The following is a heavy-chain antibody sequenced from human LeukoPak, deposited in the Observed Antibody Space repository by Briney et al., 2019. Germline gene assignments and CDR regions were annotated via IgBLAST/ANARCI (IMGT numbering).Heavy chain of an antibody. CDR3: ARGDLAIVATIPVD. Sequence: SETLSLTCSVSGGPISTYYWSWIRQPPGKGLEWIGYIYYKGSTNYNPSLKSRVTISVDPSRNQFSLKLTSVTAADTAVYYCARGDLAIVATIPVDWGQGTLVTVSS. CDR1: GGPISTYY. CDR2: IYYKGST. J-gene: IGHJ4*02. D-gene: IGHD5-12*01. V-gene: IGHV4-59*01.